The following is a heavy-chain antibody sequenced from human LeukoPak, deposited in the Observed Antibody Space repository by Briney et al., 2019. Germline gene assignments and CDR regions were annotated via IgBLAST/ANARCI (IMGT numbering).Heavy chain of an antibody. Sequence: GGSLRLSCAASGFTSSSYWMNWARQAPGKGLEWVASINHNGNVNYYVDSVKGRFTISRDNAKNSLYLQMSNLRAEDAAVYFCARGGGLDVWGQGATVTVSS. D-gene: IGHD3-16*01. CDR2: INHNGNVN. V-gene: IGHV3-7*03. CDR3: ARGGGLDV. CDR1: GFTSSSYW. J-gene: IGHJ6*02.